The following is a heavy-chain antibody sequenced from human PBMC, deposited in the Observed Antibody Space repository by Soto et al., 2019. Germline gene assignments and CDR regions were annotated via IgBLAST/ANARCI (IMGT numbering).Heavy chain of an antibody. CDR3: GRGGYCNSATCYQYLEN. D-gene: IGHD2-2*01. CDR2: IIPLHNIP. J-gene: IGHJ4*02. CDR1: GGTFISYT. V-gene: IGHV1-69*02. Sequence: VASVKVSCKASGGTFISYTFSWVRQAPGQGLEWMGRIIPLHNIPNYAQKFQGRVTITADKSSPTVYMELSSLTSEDTAMYYCGRGGYCNSATCYQYLENWGQGTQVTVSS.